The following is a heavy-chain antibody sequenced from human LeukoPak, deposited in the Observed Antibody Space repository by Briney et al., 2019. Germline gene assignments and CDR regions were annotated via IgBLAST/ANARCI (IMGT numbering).Heavy chain of an antibody. D-gene: IGHD3-9*01. J-gene: IGHJ4*02. CDR1: GFTFSSYW. Sequence: QPGGSLRLSCAASGFTFSSYWMHWVRQAPGKGLVWVSRINSDGSSTSYADSVKGRFTISRDNAKNTLYLQMNSLGAEDTAVYYCARDSYYDILTGYEPDYWGQGTLVTVSS. CDR3: ARDSYYDILTGYEPDY. CDR2: INSDGSST. V-gene: IGHV3-74*01.